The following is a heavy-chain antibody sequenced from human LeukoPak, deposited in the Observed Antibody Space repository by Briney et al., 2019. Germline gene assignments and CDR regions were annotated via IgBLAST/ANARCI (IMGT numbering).Heavy chain of an antibody. CDR3: ARFSGGRNIVVVPAASYYFDY. CDR1: GFTFSSYA. Sequence: PGGSLRLSCAASGFTFSSYAMHWVHQAPGKGLEWVAVISYDGSNKYYADSVKGRFTISRDNSKNTLYLQMNSLRAEDTAVYYCARFSGGRNIVVVPAASYYFDYWGQGTLVTVSS. CDR2: ISYDGSNK. V-gene: IGHV3-30-3*01. J-gene: IGHJ4*02. D-gene: IGHD2-2*01.